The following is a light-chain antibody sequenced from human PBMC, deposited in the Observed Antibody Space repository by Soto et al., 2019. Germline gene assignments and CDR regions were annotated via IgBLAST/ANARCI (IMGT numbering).Light chain of an antibody. CDR1: QSISSS. CDR2: GAS. Sequence: EIVMTQSPATLSVSPGERATLSCRASQSISSSLAWYQQKPGQAPRLLIYGASTRATGIPARFSGSGSETEFTLTISGLQSEDFAVYYCQQYDAWPPGTFGQGTRWIS. J-gene: IGKJ1*01. CDR3: QQYDAWPPGT. V-gene: IGKV3-15*01.